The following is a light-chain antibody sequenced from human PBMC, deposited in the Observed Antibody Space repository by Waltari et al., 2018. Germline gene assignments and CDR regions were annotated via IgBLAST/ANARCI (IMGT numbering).Light chain of an antibody. J-gene: IGLJ1*01. V-gene: IGLV2-14*03. CDR3: SSYTSSSTLYV. CDR2: DVS. CDR1: SSDVGFYNY. Sequence: QSALTQPASVSGSPGQSITISCTGTSSDVGFYNYVSWYQQHPGKAPKLMIYDVSNRPSGVSTRFSGSKSGNTASLTISGLQAADEADYYCSSYTSSSTLYVFGTGTKVTVL.